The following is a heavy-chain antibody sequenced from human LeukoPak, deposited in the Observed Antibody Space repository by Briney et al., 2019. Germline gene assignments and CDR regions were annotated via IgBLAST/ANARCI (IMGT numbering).Heavy chain of an antibody. CDR1: GFTVNSDY. V-gene: IGHV3-66*01. CDR3: VRWLWDY. Sequence: GGSLRLSCAASGFTVNSDYMSWVRQASGKGLEWVSVIYRGGSTYYAASVKGRFTISRDNSKNMVYLQMNNLRAEDTAVYYCVRWLWDYWGQGTLVTVSS. J-gene: IGHJ4*02. D-gene: IGHD4-23*01. CDR2: IYRGGST.